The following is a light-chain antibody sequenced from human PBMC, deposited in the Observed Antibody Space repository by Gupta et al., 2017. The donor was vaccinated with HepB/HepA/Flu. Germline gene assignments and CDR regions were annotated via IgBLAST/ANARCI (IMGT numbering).Light chain of an antibody. CDR1: NSNIGGNY. CDR2: RNN. V-gene: IGLV1-47*01. CDR3: ASWDDSLDAYV. J-gene: IGLJ1*01. Sequence: QSVLTQPPSASGTPGQRVTICLSGSNSNIGGNYVNWYQQFPGTAPKQVIYRNNQRPSGVPARFSGSKSGTSASLAISGLRSDDEADYYCASWDDSLDAYVFGTGTKVTVL.